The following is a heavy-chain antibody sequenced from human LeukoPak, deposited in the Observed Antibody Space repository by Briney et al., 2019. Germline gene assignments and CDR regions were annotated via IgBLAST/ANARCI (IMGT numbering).Heavy chain of an antibody. CDR2: ISYDGSDK. Sequence: GRSLRLSCAASGFTFSYYGMHWVRQAPGKGLEWVAVISYDGSDKFYADSVKGRFTVSRDNSKNTLYLQMNSLRAEDTAVYYCARTIGELSSLDYWGQGTLVTVSS. CDR3: ARTIGELSSLDY. CDR1: GFTFSYYG. J-gene: IGHJ4*02. D-gene: IGHD3-16*02. V-gene: IGHV3-30*03.